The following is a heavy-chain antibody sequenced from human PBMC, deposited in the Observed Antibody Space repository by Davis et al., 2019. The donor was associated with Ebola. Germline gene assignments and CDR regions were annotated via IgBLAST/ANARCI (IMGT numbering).Heavy chain of an antibody. Sequence: ASVTVSCKASGYTFTSYAMNWVRQAPGQGLEWMGWINTNTGNPTYAQGFTGRFVFSLDTSVSTAYLQISSLKAEDTAVYYCARMGITMVRGVLYYYYYGMDVWGKGTTVTVSS. CDR3: ARMGITMVRGVLYYYYYGMDV. CDR1: GYTFTSYA. D-gene: IGHD3-10*01. CDR2: INTNTGNP. V-gene: IGHV7-4-1*02. J-gene: IGHJ6*04.